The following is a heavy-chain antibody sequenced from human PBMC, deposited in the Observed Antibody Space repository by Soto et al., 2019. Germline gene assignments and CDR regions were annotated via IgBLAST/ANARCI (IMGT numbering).Heavy chain of an antibody. Sequence: GESLKISCKGSGYSFINYWITWVRQMPGKGLEWMGRIDPTDSYINYSPSFQGHVTISANKSISTAYLQWSSLKASDTAMYFCAITSWSLSTSRSQHTDNTFDYWGQGTLVTVSS. CDR1: GYSFINYW. D-gene: IGHD2-2*01. CDR3: AITSWSLSTSRSQHTDNTFDY. J-gene: IGHJ4*02. V-gene: IGHV5-10-1*01. CDR2: IDPTDSYI.